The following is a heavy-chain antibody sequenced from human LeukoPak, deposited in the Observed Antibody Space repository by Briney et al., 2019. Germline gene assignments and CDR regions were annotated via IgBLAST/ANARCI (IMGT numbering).Heavy chain of an antibody. J-gene: IGHJ4*01. CDR1: GFTFSSYA. V-gene: IGHV3-7*01. CDR3: ARGWAAIPD. D-gene: IGHD2-21*02. CDR2: IQDDGSEK. Sequence: PGGSLRLSCAASGFTFSSYAMSWVRQAPGKGLEWVANIQDDGSEKNYVGSVKGRFIISRDNAKNSLFLQMSSLRDEDTALYYCARGWAAIPDWGQEPWSPSPQ.